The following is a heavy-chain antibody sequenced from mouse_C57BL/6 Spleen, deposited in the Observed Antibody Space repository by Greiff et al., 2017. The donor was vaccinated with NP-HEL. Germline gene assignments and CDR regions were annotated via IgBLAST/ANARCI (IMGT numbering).Heavy chain of an antibody. Sequence: QVQLQQSGPELVKPGASVKISCKASGYAFSSSWMNWVKQRPGKGLEWIGRIYPGDGDTNYNGKFKGKATLTADKSSSTAYMQLSSLTSEDSAVYFCARGDYNWYFDVWGTRTTVTVSS. CDR3: ARGDYNWYFDV. J-gene: IGHJ1*03. V-gene: IGHV1-82*01. D-gene: IGHD2-13*01. CDR2: IYPGDGDT. CDR1: GYAFSSSW.